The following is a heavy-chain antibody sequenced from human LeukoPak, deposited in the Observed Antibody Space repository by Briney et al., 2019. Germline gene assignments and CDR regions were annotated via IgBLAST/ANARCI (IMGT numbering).Heavy chain of an antibody. D-gene: IGHD4-11*01. V-gene: IGHV1-18*01. CDR2: IGADSGDTHGDT. Sequence: GAPVKVSCKASGYRLRNHGISWVRQAPGQGLEWMGWIGADSGDTHGDTHYAEKLQGRVTMTTDTSTDTAYMDLRSLTSDDTAVYYCARGSSPYNWYFDLWGRGTLVTVSS. CDR3: ARGSSPYNWYFDL. CDR1: GYRLRNHG. J-gene: IGHJ2*01.